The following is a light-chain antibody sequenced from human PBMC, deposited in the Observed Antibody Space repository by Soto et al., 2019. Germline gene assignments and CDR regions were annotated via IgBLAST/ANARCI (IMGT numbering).Light chain of an antibody. CDR3: QHYNYWPYT. CDR2: DAS. J-gene: IGKJ2*01. CDR1: QTIDNT. V-gene: IGKV3-15*01. Sequence: EIVMTQSPATLSLSPGERATLSCRASQTIDNTLDWYQRKPGQAPRLLIYDASTRATGVPARFSGSGSGTDFTLTISSLQSEDFAVYYCQHYNYWPYTFGQGTKVEIK.